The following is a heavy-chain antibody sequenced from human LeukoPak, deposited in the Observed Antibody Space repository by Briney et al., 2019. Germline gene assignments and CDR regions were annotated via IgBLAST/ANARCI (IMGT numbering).Heavy chain of an antibody. Sequence: ASVKVSCKASGYTFTSYYMHWVRQAPGQGLEWMGIINPSGGSTSYAQKFQGRVTMTRDTSTSTVYMELSSLRSEDTAVYYCAREDIVVVVAATPSPFDPWGQGNLVTVSS. J-gene: IGHJ5*02. CDR1: GYTFTSYY. CDR2: INPSGGST. CDR3: AREDIVVVVAATPSPFDP. D-gene: IGHD2-15*01. V-gene: IGHV1-46*01.